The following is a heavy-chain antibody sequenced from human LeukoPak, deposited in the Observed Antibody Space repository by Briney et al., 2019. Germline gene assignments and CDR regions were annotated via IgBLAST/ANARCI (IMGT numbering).Heavy chain of an antibody. V-gene: IGHV3-7*01. Sequence: PGGSLRLSCAASGFTFSYHWMTWVRQAPGKGLEWVANIKNDGAVKNYVDSVKGRFTISRDNAKNSLYLQMNSLGAEDTAVYYCAKDSYSKGDFWGQGVLVTVSS. CDR3: AKDSYSKGDF. D-gene: IGHD6-13*01. J-gene: IGHJ4*02. CDR1: GFTFSYHW. CDR2: IKNDGAVK.